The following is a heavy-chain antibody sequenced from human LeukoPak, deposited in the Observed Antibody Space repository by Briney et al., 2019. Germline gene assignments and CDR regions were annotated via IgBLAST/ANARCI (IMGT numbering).Heavy chain of an antibody. CDR2: IKSDGTST. CDR1: GLTFSSYW. CDR3: VRDHGDYYFDY. V-gene: IGHV3-74*01. Sequence: GSLRLSCAASGLTFSSYWMHWVRQGPGKGLVWVSRIKSDGTSTNYADSVKGRFTISRDNAKSTLYLQMNSLGVEDTAVYYCVRDHGDYYFDYWGQGTLVTVSS. J-gene: IGHJ4*02. D-gene: IGHD4-17*01.